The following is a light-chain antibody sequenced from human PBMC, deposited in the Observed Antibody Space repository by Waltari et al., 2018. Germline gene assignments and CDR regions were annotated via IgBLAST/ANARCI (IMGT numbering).Light chain of an antibody. CDR1: QRVGTY. CDR2: DAS. Sequence: EIVLTQSPAILSFSPGERATISCRASQRVGTYLAWYQQRPGQSPRLLIYDASYRATGIPGRFSGSGSETDFTLTISSLQPEDFAVYYCQQRRSWPLTFGGGTRVQI. V-gene: IGKV3-11*01. CDR3: QQRRSWPLT. J-gene: IGKJ4*01.